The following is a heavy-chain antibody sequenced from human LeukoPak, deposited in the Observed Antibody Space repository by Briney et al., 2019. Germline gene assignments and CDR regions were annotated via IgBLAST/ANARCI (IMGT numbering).Heavy chain of an antibody. Sequence: SSETLSLTCAVYGGSFSGYYWSWIRQPPGKGLEWIGEINHSGSTNYNPSLKSRVTISVDTSKNQFSLKLSSVTAADTAVYYCARLRYGLRYYYYYYMDVWGKGTTVTISS. J-gene: IGHJ6*03. V-gene: IGHV4-34*01. CDR2: INHSGST. D-gene: IGHD3-16*02. CDR3: ARLRYGLRYYYYYYMDV. CDR1: GGSFSGYY.